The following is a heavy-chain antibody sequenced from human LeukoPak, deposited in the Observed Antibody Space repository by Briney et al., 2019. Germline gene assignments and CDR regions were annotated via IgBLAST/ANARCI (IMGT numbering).Heavy chain of an antibody. CDR1: GFTFDDYG. V-gene: IGHV3-20*01. CDR3: ARIYDYVWGSYRYTGAFDI. Sequence: GGSLRLSCAPSGFTFDDYGMSWVRDAPGEGLEWVSGINWNGASTGYTHSVKGRFPISRHNAKNSLYPQINCLTPEDTALFHCARIYDYVWGSYRYTGAFDIWGQGTMVTVSS. J-gene: IGHJ3*02. CDR2: INWNGAST. D-gene: IGHD3-16*02.